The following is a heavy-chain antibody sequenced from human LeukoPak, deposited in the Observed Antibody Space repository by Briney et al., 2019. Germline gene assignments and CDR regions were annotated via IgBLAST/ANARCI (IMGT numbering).Heavy chain of an antibody. CDR2: IYHSGST. Sequence: SETLSLTCTVSHYPISSNYYWGWIRQPPGKGLEWIGSIYHSGSTYYNPSLKSRVTISVDTSKNQFSLKLTSVTAADTAVYYCARSSGYMSYWGQGTLVTVSS. J-gene: IGHJ4*02. CDR1: HYPISSNYY. V-gene: IGHV4-38-2*02. D-gene: IGHD3-22*01. CDR3: ARSSGYMSY.